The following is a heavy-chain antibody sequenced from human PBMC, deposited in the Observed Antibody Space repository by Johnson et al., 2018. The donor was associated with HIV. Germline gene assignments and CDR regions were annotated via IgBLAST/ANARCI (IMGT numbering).Heavy chain of an antibody. V-gene: IGHV3-30*02. CDR1: GFTFEDYG. J-gene: IGHJ3*02. CDR2: IRYDGSNK. Sequence: QVQLVESGGGVVQPGRSLRLSCAVSGFTFEDYGISWVRQAPGKGLEWVAFIRYDGSNKYFADSVKGRFTISRDNSKNTLYLQMNSLRAEDTAVYYCARVYSSSSAHAFDIWGQGTMVTVSS. CDR3: ARVYSSSSAHAFDI. D-gene: IGHD6-6*01.